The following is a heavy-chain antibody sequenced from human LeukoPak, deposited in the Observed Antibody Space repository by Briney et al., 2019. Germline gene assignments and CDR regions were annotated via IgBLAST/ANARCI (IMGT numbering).Heavy chain of an antibody. CDR2: IYTSGST. CDR1: GGSISSYY. CDR3: ARGGRVAAGNNWFDP. D-gene: IGHD6-13*01. J-gene: IGHJ5*02. V-gene: IGHV4-4*07. Sequence: SETLSLTCTVSGGSISSYYWSWIRQPAAKGLEWIGRIYTSGSTNYNPSLKSRVTMSVDTSKNQFSLKLSSVTAADTAVYYCARGGRVAAGNNWFDPWGQGTLVTVSS.